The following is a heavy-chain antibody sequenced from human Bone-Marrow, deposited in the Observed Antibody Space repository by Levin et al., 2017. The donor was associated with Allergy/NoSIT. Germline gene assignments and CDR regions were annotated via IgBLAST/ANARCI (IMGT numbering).Heavy chain of an antibody. J-gene: IGHJ1*01. CDR3: ATVGAGDFFEYFQY. CDR1: GFTFNSYG. CDR2: ISRTGSSI. Sequence: PGGSLRLSCEASGFTFNSYGMNWVRQSPGKGLEWISYISRTGSSIYYADSVKGRFTISRDNGKRSLSLQMDSLRAEDTAVYYCATVGAGDFFEYFQYWGQGALVTVSS. V-gene: IGHV3-48*01. D-gene: IGHD4-17*01.